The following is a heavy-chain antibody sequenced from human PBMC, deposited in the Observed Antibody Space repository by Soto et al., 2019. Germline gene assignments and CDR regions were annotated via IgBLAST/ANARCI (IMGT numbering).Heavy chain of an antibody. Sequence: QVQLQESGPGLVKPSQTLSLTCTVSGGSISSGGYYWSWIRQHPGKGLEWIGYIYYSGSTYYNPSHKCRVTISVDTSKSQFSLKLSAVTAADTAVYYCARGYYDYVWGSYFGYGRYFDLWGRGTLVTVSS. J-gene: IGHJ2*01. D-gene: IGHD3-16*01. CDR3: ARGYYDYVWGSYFGYGRYFDL. V-gene: IGHV4-31*03. CDR1: GGSISSGGYY. CDR2: IYYSGST.